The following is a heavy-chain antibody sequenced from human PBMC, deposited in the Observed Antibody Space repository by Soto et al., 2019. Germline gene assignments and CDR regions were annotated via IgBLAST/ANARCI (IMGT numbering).Heavy chain of an antibody. Sequence: SETLALTCNVSGRSMVSYYWSWIRQPAGKGLEWIGRIYTGGNTNYNPSLKSRVTMSVDTSKSQFSLSLTSVTAADTAVYYCAREGAERHFFFDSWGQGPLGTVPS. J-gene: IGHJ4*02. V-gene: IGHV4-4*07. D-gene: IGHD1-1*01. CDR3: AREGAERHFFFDS. CDR2: IYTGGNT. CDR1: GRSMVSYY.